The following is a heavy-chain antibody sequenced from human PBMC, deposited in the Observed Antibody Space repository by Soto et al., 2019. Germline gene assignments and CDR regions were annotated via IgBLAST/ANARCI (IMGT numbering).Heavy chain of an antibody. Sequence: AEALTITCAFSGGSISISNWWSWVRQPPVKGLEWIGEIYHSGSTNYNPSLKSRVTISVDKSKNQFSLKLSSVTAADTAVYYCARKFSGWFDYWGQGTMVTVSS. D-gene: IGHD6-19*01. CDR3: ARKFSGWFDY. CDR2: IYHSGST. V-gene: IGHV4-4*02. J-gene: IGHJ4*02. CDR1: GGSISISNW.